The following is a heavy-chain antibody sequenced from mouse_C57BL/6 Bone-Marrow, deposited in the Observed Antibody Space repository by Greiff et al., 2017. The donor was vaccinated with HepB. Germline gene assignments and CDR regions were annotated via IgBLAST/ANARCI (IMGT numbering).Heavy chain of an antibody. CDR3: ARPRYYGSSHWYLDV. V-gene: IGHV1-55*01. J-gene: IGHJ1*03. D-gene: IGHD1-1*01. Sequence: QVQLQQPGAELVKPGASVKMSCKASGYTFTSYWITWVKQRPGQGLEWIGDIYPGSGSTNYNEKFKSKATLTVDTSSSTAYMQLSSLTSEDSAVYYCARPRYYGSSHWYLDVWGTGTTVSVSS. CDR2: IYPGSGST. CDR1: GYTFTSYW.